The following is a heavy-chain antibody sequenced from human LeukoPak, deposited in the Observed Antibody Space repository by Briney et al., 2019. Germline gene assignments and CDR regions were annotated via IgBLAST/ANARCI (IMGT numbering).Heavy chain of an antibody. D-gene: IGHD6-6*01. J-gene: IGHJ4*02. V-gene: IGHV1-24*01. Sequence: ASVKVSCKASGYTFTGYYMHWVRQAPGQGLEWMGGFDPEDGETIYAQKFQGRVTMTEDTSTDTAYMELSSLRSEDTAVYYCATHSSSSEGFDYWGQGTLVTVSS. CDR2: FDPEDGET. CDR3: ATHSSSSEGFDY. CDR1: GYTFTGYY.